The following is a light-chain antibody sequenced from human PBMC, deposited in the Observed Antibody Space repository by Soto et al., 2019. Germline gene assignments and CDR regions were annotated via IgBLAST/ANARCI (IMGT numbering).Light chain of an antibody. CDR3: AAWDDILSGYV. CDR1: TSNIGNST. CDR2: ANN. Sequence: SVLTQPPSASGTPGQRGTIACSGSTSNIGNSTVNWYQQLPGTAPKLLIYANNQRPSGVPDRFSGSKSGTSASLAISGLQSEDEADYHCAAWDDILSGYVFGAGTKVTVL. J-gene: IGLJ1*01. V-gene: IGLV1-44*01.